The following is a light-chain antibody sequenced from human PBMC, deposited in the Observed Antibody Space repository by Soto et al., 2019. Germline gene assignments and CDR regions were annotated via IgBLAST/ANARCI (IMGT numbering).Light chain of an antibody. J-gene: IGKJ5*01. CDR2: DAS. Sequence: IEMTQSPATLSVSPGERATRSCRASQSVSSNLAWHQQKPGQAPRILMYDASTRATGIPARFSGSGSGTEFTLTISSLQSEDFAVYYCQQYHNWPITFGQGTRLEIK. V-gene: IGKV3-15*01. CDR1: QSVSSN. CDR3: QQYHNWPIT.